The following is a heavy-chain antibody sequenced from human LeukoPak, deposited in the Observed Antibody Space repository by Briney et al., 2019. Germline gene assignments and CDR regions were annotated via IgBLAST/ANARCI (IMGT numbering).Heavy chain of an antibody. J-gene: IGHJ5*02. D-gene: IGHD3-22*01. CDR3: GRPNPDSSGYYGSFDP. CDR1: GGSISSSSDY. Sequence: SETLSLTCSVSGGSISSSSDYWGWVRQPPGKGLEWIGSIYHSETTYYSPSLKSRVIISVDTSKNQFSLKLNSVTAADTAVYYCGRPNPDSSGYYGSFDPWGQGILVTVSS. V-gene: IGHV4-39*01. CDR2: IYHSETT.